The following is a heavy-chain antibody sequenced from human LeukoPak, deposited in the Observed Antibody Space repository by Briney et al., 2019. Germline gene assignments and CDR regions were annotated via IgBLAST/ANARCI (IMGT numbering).Heavy chain of an antibody. Sequence: GGSLRLFCTASRVTFSGYTMNWVRQAPGKGLEWVSSISSRSSDIYYADSVKGRFTISRDNARNALYLQMRSLRAEDTGVYYCARALYYDILTGYQTHTYYFDYWGQGTLVTVSS. CDR3: ARALYYDILTGYQTHTYYFDY. CDR1: RVTFSGYT. D-gene: IGHD3-9*01. J-gene: IGHJ4*02. V-gene: IGHV3-21*01. CDR2: ISSRSSDI.